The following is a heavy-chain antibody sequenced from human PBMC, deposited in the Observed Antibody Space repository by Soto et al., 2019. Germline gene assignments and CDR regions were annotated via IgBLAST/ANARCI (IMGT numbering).Heavy chain of an antibody. Sequence: QVQLVESGGGVVQPGRSLRLSCAASGFTFSSYGMHWVRQAPGKGLEWVAVIWYDGSNKYYADSVKGRFTISRDNSKNTLYLQMNSLRAEDTAVYYCAREELAGSYSVRSADYWGQGTLVTVSS. D-gene: IGHD1-26*01. V-gene: IGHV3-33*01. CDR2: IWYDGSNK. CDR3: AREELAGSYSVRSADY. J-gene: IGHJ4*02. CDR1: GFTFSSYG.